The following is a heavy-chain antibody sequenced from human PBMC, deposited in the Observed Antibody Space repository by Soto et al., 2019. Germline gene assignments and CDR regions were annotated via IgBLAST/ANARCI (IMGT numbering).Heavy chain of an antibody. J-gene: IGHJ4*02. CDR2: VYFTGTT. V-gene: IGHV4-61*01. Sequence: PSETLSLTCTVSGGSVSNGMYYWSWIRQPPGKGLEWIGNVYFTGTTIYNTSLKSRVTMSVDTYKDQFFLKLTSVTAADTAVYYFARDWNNSDCRHLCYFDYWGLETRVTVS. D-gene: IGHD1-20*01. CDR1: GGSVSNGMYY. CDR3: ARDWNNSDCRHLCYFDY.